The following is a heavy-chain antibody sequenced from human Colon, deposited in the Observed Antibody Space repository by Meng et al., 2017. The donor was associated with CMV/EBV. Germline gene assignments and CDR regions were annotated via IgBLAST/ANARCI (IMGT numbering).Heavy chain of an antibody. V-gene: IGHV3-21*01. J-gene: IGHJ6*02. D-gene: IGHD1-26*01. CDR3: ARQGSYYYYGMDV. CDR2: ISSSSSYI. Sequence: GESLKISCVASGFTVSSNYMSWVRQAPGKGLEWVSSISSSSSYIYYADSVKGRFTISRDNAKNSLYLQMNSLRAEDTAVYYCARQGSYYYYGMDVWGQGTTVTVSS. CDR1: GFTVSSNY.